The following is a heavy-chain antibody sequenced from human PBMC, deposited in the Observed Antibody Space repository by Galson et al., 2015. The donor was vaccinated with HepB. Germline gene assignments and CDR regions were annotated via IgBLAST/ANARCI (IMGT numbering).Heavy chain of an antibody. CDR1: GFSVSTSYY. D-gene: IGHD2-2*01. CDR3: ARSDCSSTSCYRSWFDP. Sequence: SCAASGFSVSTSYYMHWVRQAPGQGLEWMGIINPSGGSTSYAQKFQGRVTMTRDTSTSTVYMELSSLRSEDTAVYYCARSDCSSTSCYRSWFDPWGQGTLVTVSS. J-gene: IGHJ5*02. CDR2: INPSGGST. V-gene: IGHV1-46*01.